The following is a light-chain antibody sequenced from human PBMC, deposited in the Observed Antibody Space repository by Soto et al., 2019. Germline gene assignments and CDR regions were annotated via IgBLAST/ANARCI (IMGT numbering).Light chain of an antibody. Sequence: EIVVTQSPAILSLSPGERATLSCRASQSVSSHLAWYQQKPGQAPRLLIYDASNRATDIPARFSGSGSGTDFTLTISSLEPEDFAVYYCQQRSEWPLITFGQGTRLEIK. CDR3: QQRSEWPLIT. CDR1: QSVSSH. CDR2: DAS. V-gene: IGKV3-11*01. J-gene: IGKJ5*01.